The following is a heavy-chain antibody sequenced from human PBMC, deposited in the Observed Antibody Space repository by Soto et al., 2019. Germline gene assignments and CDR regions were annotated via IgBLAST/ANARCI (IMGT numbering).Heavy chain of an antibody. CDR2: LYSGGRT. Sequence: EVHLVESGGGLIQPGGSLRLSCAASGFTVSTNFMSWVRQAPGKGLEWVSVLYSGGRTYYADSVKGRFTISRDNSKNTLYLQMNSLRAEDTAVYYCARDRSSSCCYYYGLDVWGQGTTVTVSS. D-gene: IGHD6-6*01. V-gene: IGHV3-53*01. J-gene: IGHJ6*02. CDR3: ARDRSSSCCYYYGLDV. CDR1: GFTVSTNF.